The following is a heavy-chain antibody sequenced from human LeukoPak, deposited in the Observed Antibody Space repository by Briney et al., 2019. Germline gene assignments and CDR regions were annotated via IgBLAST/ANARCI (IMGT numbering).Heavy chain of an antibody. J-gene: IGHJ5*02. V-gene: IGHV5-51*01. Sequence: GESLKISCKGSGYSFTSYWIGWVRQMPGKGLEWMGIIYPGDSDTRYSPSFQGQVTISADKSISTAYLRWSSLKASDTAMYYCARRLGPPWGTLYNWFDPWGQGTLVTVSS. D-gene: IGHD1-7*01. CDR3: ARRLGPPWGTLYNWFDP. CDR2: IYPGDSDT. CDR1: GYSFTSYW.